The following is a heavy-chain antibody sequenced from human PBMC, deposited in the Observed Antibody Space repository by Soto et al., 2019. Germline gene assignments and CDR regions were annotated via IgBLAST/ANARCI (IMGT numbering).Heavy chain of an antibody. CDR2: IYYSGST. V-gene: IGHV4-31*03. Sequence: QVQLQESGPGLVKPSQTLSLTCTVSGGSISSGGYYWSWIRQHPGKGLEWTGYIYYSGSTYYNPSLKSRVTISVDTSKNQFSLKLSSVTAADTAVYYCARASSSWSKIDYWGQGTLVTVSS. CDR3: ARASSSWSKIDY. CDR1: GGSISSGGYY. J-gene: IGHJ4*02. D-gene: IGHD6-13*01.